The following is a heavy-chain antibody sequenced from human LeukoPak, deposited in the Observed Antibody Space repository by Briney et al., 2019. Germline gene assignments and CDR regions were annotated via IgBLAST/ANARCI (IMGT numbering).Heavy chain of an antibody. CDR1: GFTFSNYG. J-gene: IGHJ4*02. D-gene: IGHD1-26*01. V-gene: IGHV3-30*03. CDR2: ITYDGSIE. Sequence: GSLRLSCAASGFTFSNYGMHWVRQAPGKGLEWVAVITYDGSIESYADSVKGRFTISRDSSKNTLSLQMNSLRTEDTAVYYCARDLSGKYSIDYWGQGTLVTVSS. CDR3: ARDLSGKYSIDY.